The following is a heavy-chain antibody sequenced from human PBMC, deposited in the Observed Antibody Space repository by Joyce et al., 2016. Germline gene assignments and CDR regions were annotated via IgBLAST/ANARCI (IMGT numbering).Heavy chain of an antibody. J-gene: IGHJ5*01. Sequence: EVRLEESGGAVVRPGRSLRLSCVGTGFTFDHYSIHWVRQAPGKGLEWVSLISWDGDNTYYADSVKGRFTISRDNGKSSLYLQMNSLTTEDSALYYCARDALRGGYVFDSWGQGTLVTVSS. D-gene: IGHD5-12*01. CDR1: GFTFDHYS. V-gene: IGHV3-43*01. CDR2: ISWDGDNT. CDR3: ARDALRGGYVFDS.